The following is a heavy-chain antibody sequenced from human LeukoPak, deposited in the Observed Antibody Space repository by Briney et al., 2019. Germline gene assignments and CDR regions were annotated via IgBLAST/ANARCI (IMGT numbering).Heavy chain of an antibody. D-gene: IGHD6-19*01. CDR1: GGTFSSYT. V-gene: IGHV1-69*02. Sequence: SVKVSCKASGGTFSSYTISWVRQAPGQGLEWMGRISPNLGIANYAQKLQGRVTITADKSTSTAYMELSSLRSEDTAVYYCASGYNSGWYYFDYWGQGTLVTVSS. CDR3: ASGYNSGWYYFDY. J-gene: IGHJ4*02. CDR2: ISPNLGIA.